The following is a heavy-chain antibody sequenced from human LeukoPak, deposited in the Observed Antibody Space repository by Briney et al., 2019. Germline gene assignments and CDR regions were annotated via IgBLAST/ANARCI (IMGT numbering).Heavy chain of an antibody. V-gene: IGHV3-23*01. CDR1: GFTVSSNY. Sequence: GGSLRLSCAASGFTVSSNYMSWVRQAPGKGLEWVSAISGSGGSTYYADSVKGRFTISRDNSKNTLYLQMNSLRAEDTAVYYCAKGAALSGFGELPPLYYYYGMDVWGQGTTVTVSS. J-gene: IGHJ6*02. CDR3: AKGAALSGFGELPPLYYYYGMDV. CDR2: ISGSGGST. D-gene: IGHD3-10*01.